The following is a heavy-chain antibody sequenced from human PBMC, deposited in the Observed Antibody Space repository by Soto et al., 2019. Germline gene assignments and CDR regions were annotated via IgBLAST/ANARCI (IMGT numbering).Heavy chain of an antibody. J-gene: IGHJ4*02. CDR2: IYSGGTT. CDR1: GFTFSNAW. V-gene: IGHV3-66*01. D-gene: IGHD6-19*01. CDR3: ARGGMGSGWQSPPDY. Sequence: GGSLRLSCAASGFTFSNAWMNWVRQAPGKGLEWVTVIYSGGTTYYADSVKGRFTISRDNSKNTLNLQMSSLRAEDTAVYYCARGGMGSGWQSPPDYWGPGTLVTVSS.